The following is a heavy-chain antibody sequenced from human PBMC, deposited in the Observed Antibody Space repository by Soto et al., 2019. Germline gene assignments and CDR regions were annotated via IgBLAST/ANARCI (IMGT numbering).Heavy chain of an antibody. CDR1: GGTFSSYA. Sequence: ASVKVSCKASGGTFSSYAISWVRQAPGQGLEWMGRIIPILGIANYAQKFQGRVTITADKSTSTAYMELSSLRSEDTAVYYCASRWGPAALDYWGQGTLVTVSS. CDR2: IIPILGIA. D-gene: IGHD2-2*01. J-gene: IGHJ4*02. V-gene: IGHV1-69*04. CDR3: ASRWGPAALDY.